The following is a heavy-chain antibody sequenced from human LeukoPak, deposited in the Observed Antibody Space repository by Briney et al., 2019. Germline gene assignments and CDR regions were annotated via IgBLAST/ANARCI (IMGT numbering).Heavy chain of an antibody. Sequence: PGGSLRLSCAASGFSFNNYAMYRVRQAPGKGLEWVTVMSYDGRNAFYADSVKGRFTISRDNSKNTLYLQMVSLGAEDTAVYYCARDRGSGTPTYYFDYWGQGTLVTVSS. CDR3: ARDRGSGTPTYYFDY. V-gene: IGHV3-30*04. CDR2: MSYDGRNA. J-gene: IGHJ4*02. D-gene: IGHD3-10*01. CDR1: GFSFNNYA.